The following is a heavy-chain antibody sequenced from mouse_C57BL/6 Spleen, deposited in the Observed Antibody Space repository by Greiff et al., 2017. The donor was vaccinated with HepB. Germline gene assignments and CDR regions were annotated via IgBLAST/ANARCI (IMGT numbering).Heavy chain of an antibody. CDR2: ISGGGGNT. CDR3: ARPYYYGSSSWFAY. Sequence: EVQLVESGGGLVKPGGSLKLSCAASGFTFSSYTMSWVRQTPEKRLEWVATISGGGGNTYYPDSVKGRFTISRDNAKNTLYLQMSSLRSEDTALYYCARPYYYGSSSWFAYWGQGTLVTVSA. D-gene: IGHD1-1*01. V-gene: IGHV5-9*01. J-gene: IGHJ3*01. CDR1: GFTFSSYT.